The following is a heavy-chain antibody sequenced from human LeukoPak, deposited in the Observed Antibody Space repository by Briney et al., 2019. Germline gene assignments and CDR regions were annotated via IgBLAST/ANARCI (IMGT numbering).Heavy chain of an antibody. D-gene: IGHD1-26*01. J-gene: IGHJ4*02. CDR1: GFTFSSYS. V-gene: IGHV3-48*01. Sequence: GGSLGLSCAASGFTFSSYSMNWVRQAPGKGLEWVSYISSSSSTICYADSVKGRFTISRDNAKNSLYLQMNSLRAEDTAVYYCARDVGWELRGFDCWGQGTLVTVSS. CDR3: ARDVGWELRGFDC. CDR2: ISSSSSTI.